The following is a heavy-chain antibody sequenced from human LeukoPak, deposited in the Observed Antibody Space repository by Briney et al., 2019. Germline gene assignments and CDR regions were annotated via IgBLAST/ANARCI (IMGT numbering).Heavy chain of an antibody. Sequence: GGCLRLSCAASGFTFSGSAMHWVRQAAGKGREWVGRIRSKANSYATAYAASVKCRFTISRDDSKNTAYLQIHSLNTADTAVYYCTTIAVAGLLDYWGQGTLVTVSS. V-gene: IGHV3-73*01. CDR1: GFTFSGSA. J-gene: IGHJ4*02. D-gene: IGHD6-19*01. CDR2: IRSKANSYAT. CDR3: TTIAVAGLLDY.